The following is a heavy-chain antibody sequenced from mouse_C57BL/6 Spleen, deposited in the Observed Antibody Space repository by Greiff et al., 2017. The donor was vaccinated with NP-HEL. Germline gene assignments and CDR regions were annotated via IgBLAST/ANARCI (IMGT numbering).Heavy chain of an antibody. Sequence: VKLMESGPGLVAPSQSLSITCTVSGFSLTSYGVSWVRQPPGKGLEWLGVIWGDGGTNYYQALISKPSISKDNSKSQIFLTLNSLQTDDTATYYCAKEGKRGKNYYGTPYYYAMDYWGQGTSVTVSS. D-gene: IGHD1-1*01. CDR1: GFSLTSYG. CDR3: AKEGKRGKNYYGTPYYYAMDY. J-gene: IGHJ4*01. V-gene: IGHV2-3*01. CDR2: IWGDGGT.